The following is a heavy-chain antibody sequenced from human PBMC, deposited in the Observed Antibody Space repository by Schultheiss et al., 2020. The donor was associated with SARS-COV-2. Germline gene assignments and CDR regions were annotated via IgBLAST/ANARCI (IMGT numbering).Heavy chain of an antibody. CDR2: IFSNDEK. J-gene: IGHJ6*02. V-gene: IGHV2-26*01. D-gene: IGHD3-10*01. Sequence: SGPTLVKPTETLTLTCTVSGFSLSNARMGVSWIRQPPGKALEWLAHIFSNDEKSYSTSLKSRLTITKDTSKNQVVLTMTNMDPVDTATYYCAHTRITMVRGVPTYYYYGMDVWGQGTTVTVSS. CDR1: GFSLSNARMG. CDR3: AHTRITMVRGVPTYYYYGMDV.